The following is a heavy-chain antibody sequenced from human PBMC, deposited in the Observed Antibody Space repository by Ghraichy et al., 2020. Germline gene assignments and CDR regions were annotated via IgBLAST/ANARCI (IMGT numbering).Heavy chain of an antibody. Sequence: ASVKVSCKASGYTFTSYAMHWVRQAPGQRLEWMGWINAGNGNTKYSQKFQGRVTITRDTSASTAYMELSSLRSEDTAVYYCARSRRRVNGPVDTAMVTLDPWGQGTLVTVSS. D-gene: IGHD5-18*01. CDR2: INAGNGNT. CDR1: GYTFTSYA. CDR3: ARSRRRVNGPVDTAMVTLDP. J-gene: IGHJ5*02. V-gene: IGHV1-3*01.